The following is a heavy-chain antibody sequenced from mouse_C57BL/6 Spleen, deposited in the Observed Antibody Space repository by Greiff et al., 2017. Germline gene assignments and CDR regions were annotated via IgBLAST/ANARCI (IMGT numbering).Heavy chain of an antibody. D-gene: IGHD1-1*01. CDR1: GYTFTDYY. CDR3: AREVIKDFAY. J-gene: IGHJ2*01. V-gene: IGHV1-76*01. CDR2: IYPGSGNT. Sequence: QVQLQQSGAELVRPGASVKLSCKASGYTFTDYYINWVKQRPGQGLEWIARIYPGSGNTYYNEKFKGKATLTAEKSSSTAYMQLSSLTSEDSAVYFCAREVIKDFAYRGQGATLTASS.